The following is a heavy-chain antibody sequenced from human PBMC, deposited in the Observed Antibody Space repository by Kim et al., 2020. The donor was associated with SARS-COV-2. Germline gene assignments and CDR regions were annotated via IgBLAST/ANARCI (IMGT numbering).Heavy chain of an antibody. Sequence: GGSLRLSCGASGFIFSNYGIHWVRQAPGKGLEWVAVISYDGRNKYYADSVKGRFTISRDNSKNTLYLQMNSLRAEDTAVYYCAKDGYYYGSGSPTGGMDVWGQGTTVTVSS. CDR1: GFIFSNYG. J-gene: IGHJ6*02. D-gene: IGHD3-10*01. CDR3: AKDGYYYGSGSPTGGMDV. CDR2: ISYDGRNK. V-gene: IGHV3-30*18.